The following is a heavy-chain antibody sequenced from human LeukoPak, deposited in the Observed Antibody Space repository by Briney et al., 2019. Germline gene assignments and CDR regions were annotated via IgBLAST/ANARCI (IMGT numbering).Heavy chain of an antibody. V-gene: IGHV4-38-2*02. J-gene: IGHJ6*03. CDR1: GYSISSGYY. CDR2: IYHSGST. D-gene: IGHD6-6*01. CDR3: ARALYSSSSYYYYYYMDV. Sequence: SETLSLTCTVSGYSISSGYYWGWIRQPPGKGLEWIGYIYHSGSTYYNPSLKSRVTISVDRSKNQFSLKLSSVTAADTAVYYCARALYSSSSYYYYYYMDVWGKGTTVTVSS.